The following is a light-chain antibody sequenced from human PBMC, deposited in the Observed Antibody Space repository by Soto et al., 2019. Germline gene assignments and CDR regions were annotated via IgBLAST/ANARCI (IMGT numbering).Light chain of an antibody. Sequence: SYELTQPPSVSVAPGQTARITCGGNNIAAKSVHWYQQKPGQAPVLVVYDDRDRPSGVPERFSGYNSGNTATVTISRVEAGDAADFWCQVWDSSSDQPVFGGGTKVTVL. CDR3: QVWDSSSDQPV. V-gene: IGLV3-21*02. CDR2: DDR. CDR1: NIAAKS. J-gene: IGLJ2*01.